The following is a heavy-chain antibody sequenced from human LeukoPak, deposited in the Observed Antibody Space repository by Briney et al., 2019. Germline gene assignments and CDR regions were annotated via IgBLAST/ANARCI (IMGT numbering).Heavy chain of an antibody. CDR3: ARGGRVATPVVLDYYYYMDV. CDR1: GFTFSSYS. Sequence: ETGGSLRLSCAASGFTFSSYSMNWVRQAPGKGLEWVSYISSSSSTIYYADSVKGRFTISRDNAKNSLYLQMNSLRAEDTAVYYCARGGRVATPVVLDYYYYMDVWGKGTTVTVSS. V-gene: IGHV3-48*01. D-gene: IGHD5-12*01. CDR2: ISSSSSTI. J-gene: IGHJ6*03.